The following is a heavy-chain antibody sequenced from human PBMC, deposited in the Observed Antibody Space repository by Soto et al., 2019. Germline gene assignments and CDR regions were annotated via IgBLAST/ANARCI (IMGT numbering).Heavy chain of an antibody. J-gene: IGHJ4*02. CDR3: AKYYMVTRSPFDY. Sequence: GGSLRLSCAASGFTFSSYAMSWVRQAPGKGLEWVSSITSTGDRAYYADSVKGRFNVSRDNSKNTLYLQMNSLRSEDTAVYYCAKYYMVTRSPFDYWGQGTLVTVSS. CDR1: GFTFSSYA. V-gene: IGHV3-23*01. D-gene: IGHD5-18*01. CDR2: ITSTGDRA.